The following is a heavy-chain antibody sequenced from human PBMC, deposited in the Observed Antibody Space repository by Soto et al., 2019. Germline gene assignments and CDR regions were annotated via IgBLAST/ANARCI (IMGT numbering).Heavy chain of an antibody. CDR1: GGSISSYY. CDR2: IYYSGST. D-gene: IGHD6-6*01. V-gene: IGHV4-59*01. Sequence: SETLSLTCTVSGGSISSYYWSWIRQPPGKGLEWIGYIYYSGSTNYNPSLKSRVTISVDTSKNQFSLKLSSVTAADTAVYYCARDRSSNDAFDIWGQGTMVTVSS. CDR3: ARDRSSNDAFDI. J-gene: IGHJ3*02.